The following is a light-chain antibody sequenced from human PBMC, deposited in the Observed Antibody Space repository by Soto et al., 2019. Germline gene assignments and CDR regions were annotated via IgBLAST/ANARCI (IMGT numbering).Light chain of an antibody. J-gene: IGKJ3*01. CDR1: QDIRKF. CDR3: QHYDNLVT. CDR2: DAS. V-gene: IGKV1-33*01. Sequence: DIQMTQSPSSLSASVGDRVTITCQASQDIRKFLNWYQQEPGKAPKLLINDASNLETGVPSRFSGSGSGTDFTFTINSLQPEDIATYYCQHYDNLVTFGPGTKVDIK.